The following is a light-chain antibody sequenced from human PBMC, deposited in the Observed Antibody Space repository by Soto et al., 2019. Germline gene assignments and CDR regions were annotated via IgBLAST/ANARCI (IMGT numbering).Light chain of an antibody. V-gene: IGKV3-20*01. CDR1: QSVPNSS. CDR3: QQYGASPWT. CDR2: DTS. J-gene: IGKJ1*01. Sequence: EIVLTQSPDTLSLSQGERATLSCRASQSVPNSSLAWYQQKPGQAPSLVISDTSIRATGIPDRFIGSGSGTEFSLIIGRLEPEDFAVYICQQYGASPWTFRQGSKVEIK.